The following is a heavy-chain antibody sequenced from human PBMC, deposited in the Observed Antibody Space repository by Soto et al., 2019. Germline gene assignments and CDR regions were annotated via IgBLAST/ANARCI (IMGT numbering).Heavy chain of an antibody. V-gene: IGHV4-30-2*01. CDR3: ARGGIAAAHDAFDI. D-gene: IGHD6-13*01. J-gene: IGHJ3*02. Sequence: QLQLQESGSGLVKPSQTLSLTYAVSGGSISSGGYSWSWIRQPPGKGLEWIGYIYHSGSTYYNPSLKSRFTISVDRSKNQFSLKLSSVTAADTAVYYCARGGIAAAHDAFDIWGQGTMVTVSS. CDR2: IYHSGST. CDR1: GGSISSGGYS.